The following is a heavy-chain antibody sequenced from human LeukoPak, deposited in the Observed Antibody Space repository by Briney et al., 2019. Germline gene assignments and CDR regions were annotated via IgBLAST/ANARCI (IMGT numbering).Heavy chain of an antibody. D-gene: IGHD2-15*01. J-gene: IGHJ5*02. CDR2: ISSSSSYI. CDR1: GFTFSIYS. Sequence: GGSLRLSCAASGFTFSIYSMNWVRQAPGKGLEWVSSISSSSSYIYYADSVKGRFTISRDNAKNSLYLQMNSLRAEDTAVYYCARQIGYCSGGSCYSEGSWGQGTLVTVSS. V-gene: IGHV3-21*01. CDR3: ARQIGYCSGGSCYSEGS.